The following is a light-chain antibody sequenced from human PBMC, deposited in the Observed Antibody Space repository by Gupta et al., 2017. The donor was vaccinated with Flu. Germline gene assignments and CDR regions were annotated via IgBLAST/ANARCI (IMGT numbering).Light chain of an antibody. CDR2: KAS. CDR1: QSISGW. CDR3: QQYNSYSEGT. V-gene: IGKV1-5*03. J-gene: IGKJ2*02. Sequence: DIQMTQSPSTLSASVGDRVSITCRASQSISGWLAWYQQKPGKAPKLLIYKASSLESGVPSRFSGSGSWTEFTLTISSLQPDDFATYYCQQYNSYSEGTFGQGTKLEIK.